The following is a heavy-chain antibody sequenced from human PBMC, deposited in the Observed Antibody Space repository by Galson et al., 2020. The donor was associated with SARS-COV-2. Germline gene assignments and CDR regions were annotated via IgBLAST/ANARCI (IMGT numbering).Heavy chain of an antibody. CDR1: GFTFSSYG. V-gene: IGHV3-33*01. D-gene: IGHD4-4*01. J-gene: IGHJ4*02. CDR2: IWYDGSNK. CDR3: ARDGARWAYSNYVRGADY. Sequence: GESLKISCAASGFTFSSYGMHWVRQAPGKGLEWVAVIWYDGSNKYYADSVKGRFTISRDNSKNTLYLQMNSLRAEDTAVYYCARDGARWAYSNYVRGADYWGQGTLVTVSS.